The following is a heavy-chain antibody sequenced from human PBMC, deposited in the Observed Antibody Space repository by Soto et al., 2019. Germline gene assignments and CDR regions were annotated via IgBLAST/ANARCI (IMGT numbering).Heavy chain of an antibody. J-gene: IGHJ3*02. CDR2: ISSSSSYI. Sequence: HGGSLRLSCAACVFPFSSYSMNWVRQAPGKGLEWVSSISSSSSYIYYADSVKGRFTISRDNAKNSLYLQMNSLRAEDTAVYYCARSGGYCSGGSCYSIASSHDAFDIWGQGTMVTVSS. D-gene: IGHD2-15*01. CDR3: ARSGGYCSGGSCYSIASSHDAFDI. CDR1: VFPFSSYS. V-gene: IGHV3-21*01.